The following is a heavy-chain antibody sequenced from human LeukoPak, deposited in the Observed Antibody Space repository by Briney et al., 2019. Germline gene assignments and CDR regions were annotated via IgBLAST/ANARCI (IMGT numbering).Heavy chain of an antibody. CDR3: ARDAHGGAFDY. J-gene: IGHJ4*02. D-gene: IGHD4-23*01. Sequence: PGGSLRLSCAASGFTFSDYWMKWVRQAPGKVLEWVANINQDGSAKYYVDSVKGRFTFSRDNAMNSLFLQMNSLRAEDTAVYYCARDAHGGAFDYWGQGTLVTVSS. V-gene: IGHV3-7*01. CDR1: GFTFSDYW. CDR2: INQDGSAK.